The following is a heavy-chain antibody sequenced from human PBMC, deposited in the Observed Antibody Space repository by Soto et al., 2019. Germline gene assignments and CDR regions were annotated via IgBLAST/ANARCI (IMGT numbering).Heavy chain of an antibody. CDR2: INAGNGKT. D-gene: IGHD6-13*01. CDR3: ARGPSRGAGYSSSWYNWFDP. CDR1: GYTFTSYA. J-gene: IGHJ5*02. Sequence: ASVKVSCKASGYTFTSYAMHWVRQAPGQRLEWMGWINAGNGKTKYSQKFQGRVTITRDTSASTAYMELRSLRSEETAVYYCARGPSRGAGYSSSWYNWFDPWGQGTLVTVSS. V-gene: IGHV1-3*01.